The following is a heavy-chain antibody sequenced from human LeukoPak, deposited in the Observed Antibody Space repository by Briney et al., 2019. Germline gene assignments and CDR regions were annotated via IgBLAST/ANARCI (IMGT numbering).Heavy chain of an antibody. D-gene: IGHD3-3*01. V-gene: IGHV3-7*01. Sequence: GGSLRLSCAASGFTFSSYWMSWVRQAPGKGLEWVANIKQDGSEKYYVDSVKGRFTISRDNAKNSLYLQMSSLRAEDTAVYYCARTYYDFWSGYYRSHDAFDIWGQGTMVTVSS. CDR3: ARTYYDFWSGYYRSHDAFDI. CDR2: IKQDGSEK. J-gene: IGHJ3*02. CDR1: GFTFSSYW.